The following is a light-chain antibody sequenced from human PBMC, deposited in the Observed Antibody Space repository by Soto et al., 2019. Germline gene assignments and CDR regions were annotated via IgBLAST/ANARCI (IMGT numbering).Light chain of an antibody. V-gene: IGLV8-61*01. CDR2: STN. Sequence: QAVVTQEPSLSVSPGGTVTLTCGLSSGSVSASYYPRWYQQTPGQAPRPLIYSTNTRSSGVPDRFSGSILGNKAALTITGAQADDESDYYCVLYMNSGTLFGGGTKLTVL. CDR1: SGSVSASYY. CDR3: VLYMNSGTL. J-gene: IGLJ3*02.